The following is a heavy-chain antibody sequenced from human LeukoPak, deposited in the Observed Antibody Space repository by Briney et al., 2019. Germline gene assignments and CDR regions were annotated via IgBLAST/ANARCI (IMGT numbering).Heavy chain of an antibody. D-gene: IGHD6-13*01. J-gene: IGHJ1*01. V-gene: IGHV4-34*01. CDR3: ARKNSSSRNFQH. CDR2: INHSGST. Sequence: PSETLSLTCAVYGGSFSGYYWSWIRQPPGKGLEWIGEINHSGSTNYNPSLKSRVTISVDTSKNQFSPKLSSVTAADTAVYYCARKNSSSRNFQHWGQGTLVTVSS. CDR1: GGSFSGYY.